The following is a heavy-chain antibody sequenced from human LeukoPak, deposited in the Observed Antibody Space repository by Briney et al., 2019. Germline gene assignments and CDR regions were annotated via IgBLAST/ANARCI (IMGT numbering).Heavy chain of an antibody. D-gene: IGHD3-10*01. Sequence: GGSLRLSCAASGFTFSSYAMHWVRQAPGKGLEWVAVISYDGGNKYYADSVKGRFTISRDNSKNTLYLQMNSLRAEDTAVYYCARAPGSALLDYWGQGTLVTVSS. V-gene: IGHV3-30-3*01. CDR1: GFTFSSYA. J-gene: IGHJ4*02. CDR2: ISYDGGNK. CDR3: ARAPGSALLDY.